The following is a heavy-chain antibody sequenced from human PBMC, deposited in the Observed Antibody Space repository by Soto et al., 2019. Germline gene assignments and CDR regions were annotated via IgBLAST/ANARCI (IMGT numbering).Heavy chain of an antibody. CDR3: ARGSLPYYDSSGYFSNSYYYYYGMDV. Sequence: QVPLVQSGAEVKKPGSSVKVSCKASGGTFSSYAISWVRQAPGQGLEWMGGIIPIFGTANYAQKFQGRVTITADESTSTAYMELSSLRSEDTAVYYCARGSLPYYDSSGYFSNSYYYYYGMDVWGQGTTVTVSS. J-gene: IGHJ6*02. D-gene: IGHD3-22*01. CDR1: GGTFSSYA. CDR2: IIPIFGTA. V-gene: IGHV1-69*01.